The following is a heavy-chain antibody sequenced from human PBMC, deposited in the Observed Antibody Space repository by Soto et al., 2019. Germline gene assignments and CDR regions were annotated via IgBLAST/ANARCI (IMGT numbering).Heavy chain of an antibody. Sequence: PGGSLRLSCAASGFTFGNYAMGWVRQAPGMGLEWVSTISGSVGGTYYADSVKGRFTISRDKSKNTVYLQMNSLRAEDTAVYYCPNALMDYDILNAHYRDPGFDYWGQGTLVTFSS. CDR3: PNALMDYDILNAHYRDPGFDY. D-gene: IGHD3-9*01. CDR1: GFTFGNYA. V-gene: IGHV3-23*01. J-gene: IGHJ4*02. CDR2: ISGSVGGT.